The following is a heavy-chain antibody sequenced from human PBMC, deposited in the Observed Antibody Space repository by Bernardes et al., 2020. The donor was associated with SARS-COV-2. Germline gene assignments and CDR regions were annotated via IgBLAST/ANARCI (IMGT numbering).Heavy chain of an antibody. CDR3: ATGPLFRAYGAYPYYFDY. Sequence: ASVKVSCKASGYTFSSYDINWVRLATGQGLEWMGWMNPNSGNTGYAQKFQGRVTMTRNTSITTAYMELSSLRSEDTAVYYCATGPLFRAYGAYPYYFDYWGQGTLITVSS. V-gene: IGHV1-8*01. CDR2: MNPNSGNT. J-gene: IGHJ4*02. D-gene: IGHD4-17*01. CDR1: GYTFSSYD.